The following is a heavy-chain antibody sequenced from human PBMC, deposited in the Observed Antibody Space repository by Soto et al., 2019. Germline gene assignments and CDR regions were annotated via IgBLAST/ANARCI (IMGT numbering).Heavy chain of an antibody. CDR2: VNPSVGMS. CDR1: GDTFNFYS. V-gene: IGHV1-69*02. J-gene: IGHJ4*02. D-gene: IGHD3-10*01. CDR3: ASSYGSGYRAFDY. Sequence: QVQLVHSGAEVKRPGSSVNVSCKASGDTFNFYSINWVRQAPGLGLEWMGRVNPSVGMSNYAQKFQGRVTMTADKSTITAYMEPSSLRSEDTAIYYCASSYGSGYRAFDYWGQGALVTVSS.